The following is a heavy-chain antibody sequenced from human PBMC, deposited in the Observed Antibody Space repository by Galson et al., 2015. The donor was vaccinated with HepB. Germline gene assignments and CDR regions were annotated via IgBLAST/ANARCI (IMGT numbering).Heavy chain of an antibody. Sequence: SLRLSCAASGSTFSYYAMHWVRQAPGKGLEWVAVISFDGTHKYYGDSVKGRFTISRDNFNNTLSLQMNSLRSEDTALYYCARGPVTAGFDNWGQGTLLTVSS. D-gene: IGHD6-13*01. CDR1: GSTFSYYA. CDR2: ISFDGTHK. J-gene: IGHJ4*02. CDR3: ARGPVTAGFDN. V-gene: IGHV3-30*04.